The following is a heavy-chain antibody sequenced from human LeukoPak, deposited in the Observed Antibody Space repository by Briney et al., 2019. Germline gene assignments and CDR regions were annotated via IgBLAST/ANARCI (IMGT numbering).Heavy chain of an antibody. D-gene: IGHD4-17*01. V-gene: IGHV3-20*04. CDR2: INWNGGST. CDR1: GFTFDDYG. CDR3: ARVATVTTWGDLYYYYYMDV. J-gene: IGHJ6*03. Sequence: TGGSLRLSCAASGFTFDDYGMSWVRQAPGKGLEWVSGINWNGGSTGYADSVKGRFTISGDNAKNSLYLQMNSLRAEDTALYYGARVATVTTWGDLYYYYYMDVWGKGTTVTVSS.